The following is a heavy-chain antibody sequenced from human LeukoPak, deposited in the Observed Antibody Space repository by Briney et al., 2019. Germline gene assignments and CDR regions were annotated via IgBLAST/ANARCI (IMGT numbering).Heavy chain of an antibody. CDR1: GFTFSTYA. CDR2: ISGSGGST. Sequence: GSLRLSCAASGFTFSTYAMTWVRQAPGEGLEWVSGISGSGGSTYYTDSVKGRFTISRDNSKNTLHLQMSSLRAEDTALYYCVKDRCDRTTCPEVWGQGTLVTVSS. J-gene: IGHJ4*02. V-gene: IGHV3-23*01. CDR3: VKDRCDRTTCPEV. D-gene: IGHD2-2*01.